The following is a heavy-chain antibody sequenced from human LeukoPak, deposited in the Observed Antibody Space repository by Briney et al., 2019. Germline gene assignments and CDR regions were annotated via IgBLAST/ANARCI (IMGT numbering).Heavy chain of an antibody. CDR2: IYYSGST. CDR3: AREVRFGELLFDY. V-gene: IGHV4-59*01. CDR1: GGSISSYY. J-gene: IGHJ4*02. D-gene: IGHD3-10*01. Sequence: SETLSLTCTVSGGSISSYYWSWIRQPPGKGLEWIGYIYYSGSTNYNPSLKSRVTISVDTSKSQFSLKLSSVTAADTAVYYCAREVRFGELLFDYWGQGTLVTVSS.